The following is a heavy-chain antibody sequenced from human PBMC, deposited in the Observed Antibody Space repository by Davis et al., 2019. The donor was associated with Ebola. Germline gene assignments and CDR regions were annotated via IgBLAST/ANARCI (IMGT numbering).Heavy chain of an antibody. J-gene: IGHJ4*02. V-gene: IGHV3-23*01. D-gene: IGHD3-10*01. CDR1: GFTFSSYA. CDR2: ISGSGGST. Sequence: GESLKISCAASGFTFSSYAMSWVRQAPGKGLEWVSAISGSGGSTYYADSVKGRFTISRDNSKNTLSLQMDSLRADDTAAYYCARDGIATVPYYGYFDYWGQGTLVTVSS. CDR3: ARDGIATVPYYGYFDY.